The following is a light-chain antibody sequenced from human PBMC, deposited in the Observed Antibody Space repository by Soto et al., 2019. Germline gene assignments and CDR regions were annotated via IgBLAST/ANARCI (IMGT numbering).Light chain of an antibody. CDR1: QSVARSY. J-gene: IGKJ2*01. V-gene: IGKV3-20*01. Sequence: EVVLTQSPGTLSLSPGERATLSCRASQSVARSYLAWYQQKPGQSPRLLIYDASSRATGIPDRFSGSGSGTDFTLTISRLEPEDSAVYWCQQYGSSPYTFGQGTKLEIK. CDR3: QQYGSSPYT. CDR2: DAS.